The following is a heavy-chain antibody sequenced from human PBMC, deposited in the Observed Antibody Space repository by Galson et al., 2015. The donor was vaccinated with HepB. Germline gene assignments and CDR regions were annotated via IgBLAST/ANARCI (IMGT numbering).Heavy chain of an antibody. D-gene: IGHD6-19*01. V-gene: IGHV5-10-1*01. Sequence: QSGVEVKKPGQSLRISCKASGYSFTNSWITWVRQMPGKGLEWMGRIDPSDSYTTYSPSFEGHVTISGDKSINTVYLNWSSLKASDTAMYYCARLSGSGWMAPFDYWGQGILVTVSS. CDR2: IDPSDSYT. CDR3: ARLSGSGWMAPFDY. CDR1: GYSFTNSW. J-gene: IGHJ4*02.